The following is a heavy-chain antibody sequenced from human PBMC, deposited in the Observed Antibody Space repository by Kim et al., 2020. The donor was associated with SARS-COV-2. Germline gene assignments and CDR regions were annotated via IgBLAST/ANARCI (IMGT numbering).Heavy chain of an antibody. CDR2: INHSGST. J-gene: IGHJ5*02. CDR1: GGSFSGYY. D-gene: IGHD6-13*01. V-gene: IGHV4-34*01. Sequence: SETLSLTCAVYGGSFSGYYWSWIRQPPGKGLEWIGEINHSGSTNYNPSLKSRVTISVDTFKNQFSLKVSFVTAADTAVYYCARGGYTSSWYGARNWFDPWGQGTLVTVSS. CDR3: ARGGYTSSWYGARNWFDP.